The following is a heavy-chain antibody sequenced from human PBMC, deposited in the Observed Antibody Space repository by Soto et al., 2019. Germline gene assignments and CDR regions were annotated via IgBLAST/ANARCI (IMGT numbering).Heavy chain of an antibody. CDR2: IYYSANT. CDR1: GGFISSGGYY. V-gene: IGHV4-31*02. J-gene: IGHJ6*02. Sequence: QVQLQESGPGLVKPSQTLSLTCSVSGGFISSGGYYWSWIRQPPGKGLEWIGYIYYSANTHYNPSLKGRVSISADTSKNQFSLNLSYVTAADTAVYYCARSGGNSYYYGMDVWGQGTTVTVSS. CDR3: ARSGGNSYYYGMDV. D-gene: IGHD3-10*01.